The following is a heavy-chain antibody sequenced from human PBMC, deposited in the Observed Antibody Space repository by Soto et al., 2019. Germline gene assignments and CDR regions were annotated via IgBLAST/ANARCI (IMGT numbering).Heavy chain of an antibody. D-gene: IGHD3-16*01. Sequence: QVQLVESGGGVVQPGRSLRLSCAASGFTFSSYGMHWVRQAPGKGLEWVAVISYDGSNKYYADSVKGRFTISRDNSKNTLYLPMNSLRAEDTAVYYCAKTGGSSGYYFDYWGQGTLVTVSS. J-gene: IGHJ4*02. CDR3: AKTGGSSGYYFDY. CDR1: GFTFSSYG. V-gene: IGHV3-30*18. CDR2: ISYDGSNK.